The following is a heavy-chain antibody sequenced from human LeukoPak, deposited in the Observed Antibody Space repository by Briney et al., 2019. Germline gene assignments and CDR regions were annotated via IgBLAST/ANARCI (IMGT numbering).Heavy chain of an antibody. CDR3: ARDVGARLPGY. CDR1: GGSITSNNW. V-gene: IGHV4-4*02. J-gene: IGHJ4*02. CDR2: IYHSGST. Sequence: SETLSLTCAVSGGSITSNNWWSWVRQPQGKGLERIGEIYHSGSTNYNPSLKSRVTISVDKSDNQLSLRLNSVTAADTAVYYCARDVGARLPGYWGQGTLVTVSS. D-gene: IGHD6-6*01.